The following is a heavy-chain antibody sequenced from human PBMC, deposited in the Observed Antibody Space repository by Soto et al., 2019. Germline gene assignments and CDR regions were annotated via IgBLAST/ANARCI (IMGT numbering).Heavy chain of an antibody. Sequence: PSETLSLTCAVYGGSFSGYYWSWIRQPPGKGLEWIGEINHSGSTNYDPSLKSRVTTSVDTSKNQFSLKLSSVTAADTAVYYCARGQLWFGELLPFFDYWGQGTLVTVSS. CDR2: INHSGST. CDR1: GGSFSGYY. V-gene: IGHV4-34*01. D-gene: IGHD3-10*01. CDR3: ARGQLWFGELLPFFDY. J-gene: IGHJ4*02.